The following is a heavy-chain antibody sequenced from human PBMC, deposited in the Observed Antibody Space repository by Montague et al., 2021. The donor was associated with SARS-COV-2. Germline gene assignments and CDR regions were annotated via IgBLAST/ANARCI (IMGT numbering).Heavy chain of an antibody. Sequence: CAISGDSVSTYGVAWDWIRQSPSRGLEWLGMTIYTGSAWYNEYAESVKGRITINPDTPKNQFSLKLSSVTAADTAIYYCARDRDDPLTGYSNDAFDIWGQGTMVTVSS. CDR3: ARDRDDPLTGYSNDAFDI. CDR2: TIYTGSAWYN. D-gene: IGHD3-9*01. J-gene: IGHJ3*02. CDR1: GDSVSTYGVA. V-gene: IGHV6-1*01.